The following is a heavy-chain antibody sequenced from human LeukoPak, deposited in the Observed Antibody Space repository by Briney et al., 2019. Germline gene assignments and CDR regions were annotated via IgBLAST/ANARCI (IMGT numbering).Heavy chain of an antibody. V-gene: IGHV3-15*01. J-gene: IGHJ4*02. CDR3: AIDDPSYAPYDFDY. CDR2: IKRKVEGETT. D-gene: IGHD1-26*01. CDR1: RFTFSNAG. Sequence: PGGSLRLSCAASRFTFSNAGMNWVRRAAGKGVGWVGRIKRKVEGETTDYAAPATGTLTSARADSNNMVYLQMNSLTMQDPSVSYCAIDDPSYAPYDFDYWGQGTLVTVSS.